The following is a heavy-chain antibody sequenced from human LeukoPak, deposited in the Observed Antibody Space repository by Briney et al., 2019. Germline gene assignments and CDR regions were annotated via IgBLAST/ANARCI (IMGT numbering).Heavy chain of an antibody. J-gene: IGHJ3*02. CDR3: ARGSRLTGAFDI. D-gene: IGHD3-9*01. Sequence: SETLSLTCALYGGSFSGYYWSWIRQPPGKGLEWIGEINHSGSTNYNPSLKSRATISLDTSKNQFSLKLSSVTAADTAVYYCARGSRLTGAFDIWGQGTMVTVSS. V-gene: IGHV4-34*01. CDR1: GGSFSGYY. CDR2: INHSGST.